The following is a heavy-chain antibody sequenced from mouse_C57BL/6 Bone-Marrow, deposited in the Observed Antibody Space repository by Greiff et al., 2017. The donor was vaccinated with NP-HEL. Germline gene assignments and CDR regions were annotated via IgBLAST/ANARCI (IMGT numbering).Heavy chain of an antibody. V-gene: IGHV1-64*01. CDR2: IHPNSGST. CDR3: ARGGNYYGSRSYFDY. J-gene: IGHJ2*01. D-gene: IGHD1-1*01. Sequence: QVQLQQSGAELVKPGASVKLSCKASGYTFTSYWMHWVKQRPGQGLEWIGMIHPNSGSTNYNEKFKSKATLTVDKSSSTAYMQLSSLTSEDSAVYYCARGGNYYGSRSYFDYWGQGTTLTVSS. CDR1: GYTFTSYW.